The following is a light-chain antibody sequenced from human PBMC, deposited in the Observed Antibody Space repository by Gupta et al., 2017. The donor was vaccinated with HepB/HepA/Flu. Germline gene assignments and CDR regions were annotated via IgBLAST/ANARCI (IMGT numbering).Light chain of an antibody. CDR2: SVR. Sequence: QSALTQPAPASGSIGQSITISCAGSSSDIGGFAAVSWYKQPPGKAPELLIYSVRRRPAGVYYCFPGTKSSNAASLTSAGLHPEDAGTYYCSSFRSGLTLVVFGGGTKLTVL. CDR1: SSDIGGFAA. J-gene: IGLJ3*02. V-gene: IGLV2-14*01. CDR3: SSFRSGLTLVV.